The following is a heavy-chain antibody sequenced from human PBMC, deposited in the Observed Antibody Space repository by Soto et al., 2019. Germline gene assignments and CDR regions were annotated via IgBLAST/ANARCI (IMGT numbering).Heavy chain of an antibody. Sequence: ASVKVSCKASGYTFTSYDINWVRQATGQGLEWMGWMNPNSGNTGYAQKFQGRVTMTRNTSISTAYMELSSLRSEDTAVYYCARGGLTIFGVVIIPSYYYGMDVWGKGTTVTVSS. D-gene: IGHD3-3*01. CDR1: GYTFTSYD. CDR2: MNPNSGNT. CDR3: ARGGLTIFGVVIIPSYYYGMDV. J-gene: IGHJ6*04. V-gene: IGHV1-8*01.